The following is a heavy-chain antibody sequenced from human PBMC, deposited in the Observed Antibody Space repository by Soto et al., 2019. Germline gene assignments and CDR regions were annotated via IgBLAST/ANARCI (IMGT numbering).Heavy chain of an antibody. CDR2: ISSSSIYI. V-gene: IGHV3-21*01. CDR3: AREDYGDLNWYFDL. D-gene: IGHD4-17*01. CDR1: GLTFRSYS. Sequence: GGSRRLSGAASGLTFRSYSMNGFPQAPGKGLEWVSSISSSSIYIYYADSVKGRFTISRDNAKNSLYLQMNSLRAEDTAVYYCAREDYGDLNWYFDLWGRGTMVTVSS. J-gene: IGHJ2*01.